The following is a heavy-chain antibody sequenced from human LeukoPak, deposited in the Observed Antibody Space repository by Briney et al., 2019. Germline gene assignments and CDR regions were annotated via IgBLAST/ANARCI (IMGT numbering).Heavy chain of an antibody. D-gene: IGHD3-3*01. Sequence: SETLSLTCTVSGGSISSSSYYWGWIRQPPGKGLEWIGSIYYSGSTYYNPSLKSRVTISVDTSKNQFSLKLSSVTAADTAVYYCARGRYDFWSGSNDAFDIWGQGTMVTVSS. CDR3: ARGRYDFWSGSNDAFDI. CDR2: IYYSGST. CDR1: GGSISSSSYY. J-gene: IGHJ3*02. V-gene: IGHV4-39*07.